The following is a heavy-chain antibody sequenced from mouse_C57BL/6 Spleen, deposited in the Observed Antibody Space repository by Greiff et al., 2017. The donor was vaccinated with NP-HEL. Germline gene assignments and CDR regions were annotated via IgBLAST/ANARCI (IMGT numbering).Heavy chain of an antibody. V-gene: IGHV5-9-1*02. CDR1: GFTFSSYA. J-gene: IGHJ3*01. CDR2: ISSGGDYI. D-gene: IGHD1-1*01. CDR3: TRDRGYYGSSYPAY. Sequence: EVQVVESGEGLVKPGGSLKLSCAASGFTFSSYAMSWVRQTPEKRLEWVAYISSGGDYIYYADTVKGRFTISRDNARNTLYLQMSSLKSEDTAMYYCTRDRGYYGSSYPAYWGQGTLVTVSA.